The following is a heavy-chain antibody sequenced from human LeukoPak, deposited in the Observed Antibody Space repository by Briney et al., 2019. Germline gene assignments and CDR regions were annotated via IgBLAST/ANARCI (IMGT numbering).Heavy chain of an antibody. D-gene: IGHD3-9*01. Sequence: SETLSLTCTVSGSSISSYYWSWIRQPPGKGLEWIGYIYYSGSTNYNPSLKSRVTISVDTSKNQFSLKLSSVTAADTAVYYCARDGDPVYYDILTGYYIGAFDIWGQGTMVTVSS. CDR3: ARDGDPVYYDILTGYYIGAFDI. CDR1: GSSISSYY. CDR2: IYYSGST. V-gene: IGHV4-59*01. J-gene: IGHJ3*02.